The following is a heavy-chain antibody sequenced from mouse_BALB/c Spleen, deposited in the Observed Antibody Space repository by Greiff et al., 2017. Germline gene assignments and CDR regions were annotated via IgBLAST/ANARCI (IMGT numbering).Heavy chain of an antibody. Sequence: EVQLQESGGGLVQPGGSLNLSCAASGFDFSRYWMSWARQAPGKGQEWIGEINPGSSTINYTPSLKDKFIISRDNAKNTLYLQMSKVRSEDTALYYCARRRGYYGVMDYWGQGTSVTVSS. CDR1: GFDFSRYW. J-gene: IGHJ4*01. CDR2: INPGSSTI. V-gene: IGHV4-2*02. D-gene: IGHD2-13*01. CDR3: ARRRGYYGVMDY.